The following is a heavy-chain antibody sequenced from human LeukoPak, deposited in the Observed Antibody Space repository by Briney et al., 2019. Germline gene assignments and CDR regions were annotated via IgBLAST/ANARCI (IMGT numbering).Heavy chain of an antibody. V-gene: IGHV1-24*01. CDR1: GYTLTELS. J-gene: IGHJ4*02. D-gene: IGHD3-10*01. CDR2: FDPEDGET. Sequence: GASVKVSCKVSGYTLTELSMHWVRQAPGKGLEWMGGFDPEDGETIYAQKFQGRVTMTEDTSTDTAYMELSSLRSEDTAVYYCATRYGDRGSGKRVEYYFDYWGQGTLVTVSS. CDR3: ATRYGDRGSGKRVEYYFDY.